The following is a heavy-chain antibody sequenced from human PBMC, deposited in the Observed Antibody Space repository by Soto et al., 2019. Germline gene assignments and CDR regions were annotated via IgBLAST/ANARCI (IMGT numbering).Heavy chain of an antibody. Sequence: PSETLSLTCAVYGGSFSGYYWSWIRQPPGKGLEWIGEINHSGSTNYNPSLKSRVTISVDTSKNQFSLKLSSVTAADTAVYYCARGRLPTYYDFWSGYSRPYYFDYWGQGTLVTVSS. V-gene: IGHV4-34*01. J-gene: IGHJ4*02. D-gene: IGHD3-3*01. CDR2: INHSGST. CDR3: ARGRLPTYYDFWSGYSRPYYFDY. CDR1: GGSFSGYY.